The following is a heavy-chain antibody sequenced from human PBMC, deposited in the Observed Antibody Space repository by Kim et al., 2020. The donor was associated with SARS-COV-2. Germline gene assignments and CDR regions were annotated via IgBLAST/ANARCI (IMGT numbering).Heavy chain of an antibody. V-gene: IGHV3-53*01. CDR2: MYSGGST. D-gene: IGHD3-10*01. CDR1: GFTVSSNY. CDR3: ARDRAHDSVDI. J-gene: IGHJ3*02. Sequence: GGSLRLSCAASGFTVSSNYMSWVRQAPGKVLEWVSVMYSGGSTYYADSIKGRFTIPRDNSKNTLYLQTKSLRAEDTPVYYCARDRAHDSVDIWGQGTMVTVSS.